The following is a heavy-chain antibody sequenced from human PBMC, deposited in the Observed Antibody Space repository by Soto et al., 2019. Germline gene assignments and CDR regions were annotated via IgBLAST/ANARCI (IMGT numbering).Heavy chain of an antibody. V-gene: IGHV4-59*01. CDR3: ARESTYCSSTSCQRWFDY. CDR2: IYYTGST. D-gene: IGHD2-2*01. Sequence: SETLSLTCTVSGGSISTYYWSWVRQPPGKGLEWIGYIYYTGSTTYNPSLNSRITMSVDTSKNHFSLELSSVTAADTAVYYFARESTYCSSTSCQRWFDYWGQGTLVTVSS. J-gene: IGHJ4*02. CDR1: GGSISTYY.